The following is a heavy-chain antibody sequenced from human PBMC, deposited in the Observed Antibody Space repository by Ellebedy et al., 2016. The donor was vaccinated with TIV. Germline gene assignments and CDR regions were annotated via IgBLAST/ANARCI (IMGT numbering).Heavy chain of an antibody. CDR3: ARGKRLWFGELWYQRQKRYNWFDP. D-gene: IGHD3-10*01. Sequence: ASVKVSXXVSGYTLTELSMHWVRQAPGKGLEWMGGFDPEDGETIYAQKFQGRVTMTEDTSTSTAYMELSRLRSDDTAVYYCARGKRLWFGELWYQRQKRYNWFDPWGQGTLVTVSS. V-gene: IGHV1-24*01. CDR2: FDPEDGET. J-gene: IGHJ5*02. CDR1: GYTLTELS.